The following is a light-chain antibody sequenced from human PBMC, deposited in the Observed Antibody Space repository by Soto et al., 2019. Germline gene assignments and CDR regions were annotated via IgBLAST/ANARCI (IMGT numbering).Light chain of an antibody. J-gene: IGKJ2*01. V-gene: IGKV2-28*01. CDR3: MQALQAPYT. CDR1: QSLLHSNGYNY. CDR2: WGS. Sequence: DIVMTQSPLSLPVTPGEPASISCRSSQSLLHSNGYNYLDWYLEQPGQSPQLLIYWGSNRASGVPDRFSGSGSGTDFTLKISRVEAEDVGVYYCMQALQAPYTFGQGTKLEIK.